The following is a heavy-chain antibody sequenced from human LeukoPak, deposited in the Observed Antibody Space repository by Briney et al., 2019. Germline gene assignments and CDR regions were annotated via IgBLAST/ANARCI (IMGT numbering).Heavy chain of an antibody. V-gene: IGHV4-30-4*01. D-gene: IGHD1-26*01. CDR3: ARIQGNSYYGWDFFEY. Sequence: SLSLTCTVSGGSINNVDNYWGWIPPPPGKDLVWMGNIYSRGTTYYSTSLKSRVSISIDTSRNQCSLKLSSVTAADTAVYYCARIQGNSYYGWDFFEYWGQGTLVTVSS. CDR2: IYSRGTT. CDR1: GGSINNVDNY. J-gene: IGHJ4*02.